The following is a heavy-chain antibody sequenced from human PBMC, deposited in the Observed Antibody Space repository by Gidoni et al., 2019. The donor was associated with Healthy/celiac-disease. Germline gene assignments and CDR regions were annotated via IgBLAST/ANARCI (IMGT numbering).Heavy chain of an antibody. D-gene: IGHD3-22*01. Sequence: EVQLLESGGGLVQPGGSLRLSCAASGFTFSSYAMSWVRQAPGKGLEWGSAISGSGGSTYYADSVKGRFTISRDNSKNTLYLQMNSLRAEDTAVYYCAKERYYYDSRSSDAFDIWGQGTMVTVSS. J-gene: IGHJ3*02. V-gene: IGHV3-23*01. CDR1: GFTFSSYA. CDR2: ISGSGGST. CDR3: AKERYYYDSRSSDAFDI.